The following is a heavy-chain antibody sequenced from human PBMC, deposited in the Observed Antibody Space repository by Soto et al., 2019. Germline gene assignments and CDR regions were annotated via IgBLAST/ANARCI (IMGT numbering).Heavy chain of an antibody. J-gene: IGHJ5*02. V-gene: IGHV1-8*01. Sequence: QVQLVQSGAEVKKPGAAVKVSCKPSGDTFNNFDINWVRQATGQGPDLEWWMRADTGASGHAQKFQCRLTLTSDTSLSTFYVKLRNLSVEYSAVYCGARYIRWQGFVACGEGALITVSS. CDR2: MRADTGAS. CDR1: GDTFNNFD. CDR3: ARYIRWQGFVA.